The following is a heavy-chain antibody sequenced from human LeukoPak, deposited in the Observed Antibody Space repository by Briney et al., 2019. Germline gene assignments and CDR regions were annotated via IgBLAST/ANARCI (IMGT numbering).Heavy chain of an antibody. CDR2: SDHSGST. CDR3: ARDYYSDSSASYWYFDL. D-gene: IGHD3-22*01. Sequence: PSETLSLTCAVSGGAIRSINWWSWVRQSPAKGREWSGESDHSGSTNYDPSLKPLVTISVDKSENQLSLKLSSVAAADTAVYYCARDYYSDSSASYWYFDLWGRGTMVTVCS. J-gene: IGHJ2*01. CDR1: GGAIRSINW. V-gene: IGHV4-4*02.